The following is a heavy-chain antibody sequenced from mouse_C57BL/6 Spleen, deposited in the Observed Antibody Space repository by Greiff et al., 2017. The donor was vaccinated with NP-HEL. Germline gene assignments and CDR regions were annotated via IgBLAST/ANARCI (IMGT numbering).Heavy chain of an antibody. CDR2: INYDGSST. V-gene: IGHV5-16*01. Sequence: DVQLVASEGGLVQPGSSMKLSCTASGFTFSDYYMAWVRQVPEKGLEWVANINYDGSSTYYLDSLKSRFIIPNANAKNILYLQMGSLKSEDTATYYCARGRGLLPFAYWGQGTLVTVAA. CDR1: GFTFSDYY. J-gene: IGHJ3*01. D-gene: IGHD2-3*01. CDR3: ARGRGLLPFAY.